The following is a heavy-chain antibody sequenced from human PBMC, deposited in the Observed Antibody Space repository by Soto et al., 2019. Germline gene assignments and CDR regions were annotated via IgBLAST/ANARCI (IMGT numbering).Heavy chain of an antibody. J-gene: IGHJ4*01. V-gene: IGHV3-33*01. D-gene: IGHD1-26*01. CDR3: TRDPYGGSRYYFDS. CDR1: GFTFTNYG. Sequence: QVQLVESGGGVVQPGRSLRLSCAASGFTFTNYGMHWVRQAPGKGLEWVAVIWYDGSNKYYADSVKGRFTISKDNSQNTLYLQMNNLRAEDTAMYYCTRDPYGGSRYYFDSWGHGTLVTVSS. CDR2: IWYDGSNK.